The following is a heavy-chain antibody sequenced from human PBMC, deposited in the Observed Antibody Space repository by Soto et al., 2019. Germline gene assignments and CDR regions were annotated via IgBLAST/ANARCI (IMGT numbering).Heavy chain of an antibody. V-gene: IGHV1-69*13. CDR2: FIAMLGTP. CDR1: GGTFGSQG. J-gene: IGHJ4*02. D-gene: IGHD5-18*01. CDR3: ARGAMANFDY. Sequence: SVKVSGKASGGTFGSQGIAWVRQAPGQGLEWMGGFIAMLGTPTYAKKVQGRATISADESLTSSYLELRSLRSEDTGVYFCARGAMANFDYWGQGTVVTVSS.